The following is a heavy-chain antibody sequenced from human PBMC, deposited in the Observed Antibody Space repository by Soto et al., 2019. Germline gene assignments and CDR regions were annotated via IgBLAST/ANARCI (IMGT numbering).Heavy chain of an antibody. Sequence: SETLSLTCTVSGGSISSYYWSWIRQPPGKGLEWIGYIYYSGSTNYNPSLKSRVIISVDTSKNQISLKLSSVTAADTAVYYCARDSPYYYDSSGYWYFDYWGQGTLVTVSS. J-gene: IGHJ4*02. CDR1: GGSISSYY. CDR2: IYYSGST. D-gene: IGHD3-22*01. CDR3: ARDSPYYYDSSGYWYFDY. V-gene: IGHV4-59*12.